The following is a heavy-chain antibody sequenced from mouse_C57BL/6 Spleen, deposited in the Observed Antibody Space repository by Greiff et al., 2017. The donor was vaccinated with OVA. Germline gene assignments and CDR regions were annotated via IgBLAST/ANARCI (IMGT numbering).Heavy chain of an antibody. V-gene: IGHV1-55*01. CDR1: GYTFTSYW. Sequence: QVQLQQPGAELVKPGASVKLSCKASGYTFTSYWITWVKQRPGQGLEWIGDIYPGSGSTNYNEKFKSKATLTVDTSSSTAYMQLSSLTSEDSAVYYCARVYYSNYGYAMDYWGQGTSVTVSS. CDR2: IYPGSGST. J-gene: IGHJ4*01. CDR3: ARVYYSNYGYAMDY. D-gene: IGHD2-5*01.